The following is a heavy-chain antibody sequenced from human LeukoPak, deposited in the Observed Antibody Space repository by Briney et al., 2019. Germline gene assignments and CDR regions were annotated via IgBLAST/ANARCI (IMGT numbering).Heavy chain of an antibody. Sequence: ASVKVSCKASGGTFSSYGISWVRQAPGQGLEWMGMIIPILGLAKYAQKLQGRVTITADKSTNTAYMELSSLRSEDTAVYYCARDNYYGSGRNIDYWGQGTLVTVSS. CDR2: IIPILGLA. V-gene: IGHV1-69*04. CDR3: ARDNYYGSGRNIDY. D-gene: IGHD3-10*01. CDR1: GGTFSSYG. J-gene: IGHJ4*02.